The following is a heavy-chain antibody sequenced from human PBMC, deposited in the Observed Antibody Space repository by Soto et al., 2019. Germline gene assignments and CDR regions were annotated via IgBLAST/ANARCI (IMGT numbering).Heavy chain of an antibody. CDR2: ISAYNGNT. CDR1: GYTFTSYG. J-gene: IGHJ4*02. CDR3: ARDYGDIVVVPAAPTPGY. D-gene: IGHD2-2*01. V-gene: IGHV1-18*01. Sequence: ASVKVSCKASGYTFTSYGISWVRQAPGQGLEWMGWISAYNGNTNYAQKLQGRVTMTTDTSTSTAYMELRSLRSDDTAVYYCARDYGDIVVVPAAPTPGYWGQGTLVTVSS.